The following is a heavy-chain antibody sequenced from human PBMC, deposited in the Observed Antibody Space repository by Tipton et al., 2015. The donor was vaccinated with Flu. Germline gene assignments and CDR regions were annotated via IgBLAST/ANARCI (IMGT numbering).Heavy chain of an antibody. CDR3: AKREHQRAYDS. Sequence: SLRLSCAASGFTFSNSPMGWVRRAPGKGLEWISSISGSGDITFYADSVKGRFAISRDNSKNTLYLQMHSLRVEDTAVYYCAKREHQRAYDSWGQGTLVIVSS. V-gene: IGHV3-23*01. D-gene: IGHD1-26*01. CDR2: ISGSGDIT. CDR1: GFTFSNSP. J-gene: IGHJ4*02.